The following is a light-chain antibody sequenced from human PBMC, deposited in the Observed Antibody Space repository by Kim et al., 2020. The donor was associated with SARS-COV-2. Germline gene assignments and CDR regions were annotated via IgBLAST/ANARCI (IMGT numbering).Light chain of an antibody. J-gene: IGKJ4*01. CDR3: QQFSKWPLT. Sequence: PGERVTLSCRASQTVDRNLAWYLQKGGQPPRLLIYRASTRATDIPDRFSGSGSGTEFTLTIHSLRSEDSGNYYCQQFSKWPLTFGGGTKVDIK. V-gene: IGKV3-15*01. CDR1: QTVDRN. CDR2: RAS.